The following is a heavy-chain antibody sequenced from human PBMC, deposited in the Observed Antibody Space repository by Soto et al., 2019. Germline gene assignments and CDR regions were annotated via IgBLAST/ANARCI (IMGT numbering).Heavy chain of an antibody. CDR2: MNPNSGNT. Sequence: QVQLVQSGAEVKKPGASVKVSCKASGYTFTSYDINWVRQATGQGLEWMGWMNPNSGNTGYAQKFQGRVTMTRNTSISTAYMELSSLRSEDTAVYYCARVVGVVVPAAIPYYYYGMDVWGQGTTVTVSS. CDR3: ARVVGVVVPAAIPYYYYGMDV. V-gene: IGHV1-8*01. CDR1: GYTFTSYD. D-gene: IGHD2-2*01. J-gene: IGHJ6*02.